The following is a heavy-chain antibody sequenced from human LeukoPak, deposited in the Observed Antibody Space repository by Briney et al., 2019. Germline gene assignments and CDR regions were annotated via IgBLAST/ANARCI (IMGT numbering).Heavy chain of an antibody. D-gene: IGHD1-26*01. Sequence: AGGSLRLSCAASGFTFRNYYMTWIRQAPGKGLEWVSYISASGDTTYYGDSVRGRFTISRDNAKNSLYLDMNTLKAEDTAVYYCARDPSWEILSYFDYWGQGTLVTVSS. CDR2: ISASGDTT. J-gene: IGHJ4*02. V-gene: IGHV3-11*04. CDR3: ARDPSWEILSYFDY. CDR1: GFTFRNYY.